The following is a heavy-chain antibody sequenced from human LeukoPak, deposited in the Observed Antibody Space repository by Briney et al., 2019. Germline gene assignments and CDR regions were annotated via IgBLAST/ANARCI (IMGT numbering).Heavy chain of an antibody. J-gene: IGHJ4*02. Sequence: GGSLRLSCAASGFTFSSYWMSWVRQAPGKGLEWVANMKCVGSEKYYVDSVKGRFTISRDNAKNSLYLQMNSLRAEDTAVYYCARDIEAAGLFLDYWGQGTLVTVSS. V-gene: IGHV3-7*01. CDR1: GFTFSSYW. CDR2: MKCVGSEK. CDR3: ARDIEAAGLFLDY. D-gene: IGHD6-13*01.